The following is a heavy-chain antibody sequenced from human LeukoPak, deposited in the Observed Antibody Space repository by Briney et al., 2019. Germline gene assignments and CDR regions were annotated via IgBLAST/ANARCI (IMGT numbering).Heavy chain of an antibody. Sequence: GGSLRLSCAASGFTFSSYSMNWVRQAPGKGLEWVSSISSSSSYIYYADSVKGRFTISRDNAKNSLYLQMNSLRAEDTAMYYCARGVVVVKGKSLFDYWGQGTLVTVSS. CDR1: GFTFSSYS. CDR2: ISSSSSYI. D-gene: IGHD3-22*01. J-gene: IGHJ4*02. V-gene: IGHV3-21*01. CDR3: ARGVVVVKGKSLFDY.